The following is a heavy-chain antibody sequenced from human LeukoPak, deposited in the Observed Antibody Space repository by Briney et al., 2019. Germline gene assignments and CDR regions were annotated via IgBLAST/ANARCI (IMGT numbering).Heavy chain of an antibody. CDR3: AKSSSSWSYYFNY. CDR2: VTITGSSP. J-gene: IGHJ4*02. V-gene: IGHV3-23*01. CDR1: GFTFSGYA. Sequence: GGSLRLSCAASGFTFSGYAMAWVRQAPGKGLEWVSSVTITGSSPSYADSVKGRFTVSRDNSKNTLYLQMNSLRAEDTAVYFCAKSSSSWSYYFNYWGQGTLVTVSS. D-gene: IGHD6-13*01.